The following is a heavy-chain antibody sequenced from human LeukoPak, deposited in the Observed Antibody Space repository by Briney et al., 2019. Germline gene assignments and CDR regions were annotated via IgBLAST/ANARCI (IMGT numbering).Heavy chain of an antibody. V-gene: IGHV4-39*07. CDR3: ARVSGIPYYDFWSGYWANYYMDV. D-gene: IGHD3-3*01. J-gene: IGHJ6*03. CDR1: GGSISSSSYY. Sequence: SETLSLTCTVSGGSISSSSYYWGWIRQPPGKGLEWIGSIYYSGSTYYNPSLKSRVTISVDTSKNQFSLKLSSVTAADTAVYYCARVSGIPYYDFWSGYWANYYMDVWGKGTTVTVSS. CDR2: IYYSGST.